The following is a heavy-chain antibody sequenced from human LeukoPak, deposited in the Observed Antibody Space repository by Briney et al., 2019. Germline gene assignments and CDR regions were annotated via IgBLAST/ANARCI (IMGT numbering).Heavy chain of an antibody. V-gene: IGHV3-30*04. D-gene: IGHD5-18*01. CDR2: ISYDGSNK. CDR3: ARVGRGYSFKVYYFDY. CDR1: GFTFNNYA. J-gene: IGHJ4*02. Sequence: PGGSLRLSCAGSGFTFNNYAMHWVRQAPGKGLEWVAVISYDGSNKDYADSVRGRFTISRDYSKNTLYLQMNSLRGEDTAVYHCARVGRGYSFKVYYFDYWGQGTLVTVSS.